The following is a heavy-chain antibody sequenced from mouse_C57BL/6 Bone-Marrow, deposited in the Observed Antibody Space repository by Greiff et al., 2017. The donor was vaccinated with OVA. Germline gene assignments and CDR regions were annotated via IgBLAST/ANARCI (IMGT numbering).Heavy chain of an antibody. J-gene: IGHJ1*03. CDR2: INPGSGGT. CDR3: ARENYYGSRGGYWYFDV. CDR1: GYAFTNYL. D-gene: IGHD1-1*01. Sequence: QVQLKESGAELVRPGTSVKVSCKASGYAFTNYLIEWVKQRPGQGLEWIGVINPGSGGTNYNEKFEGKATLTADKSSSTAYMQLSSLTSEDSAVYFCARENYYGSRGGYWYFDVWGTGTTVTVSS. V-gene: IGHV1-54*01.